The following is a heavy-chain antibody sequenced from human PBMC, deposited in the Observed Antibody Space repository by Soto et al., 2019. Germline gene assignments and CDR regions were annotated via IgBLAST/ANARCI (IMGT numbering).Heavy chain of an antibody. CDR2: IKPSGGT. D-gene: IGHD6-25*01. CDR1: GGSFSTDY. CDR3: ARVLAARAARDFEY. J-gene: IGHJ4*02. Sequence: QVQLQQWGAGLLKPSETLSLTCGAYGGSFSTDYWSWIRQPPGKVLEWIGEIKPSGGTNYNPSLKSRITISVATSKTQFPLTLLSVTAPETAVSSCARVLAARAARDFEYWGPGPLVNVSS. V-gene: IGHV4-34*01.